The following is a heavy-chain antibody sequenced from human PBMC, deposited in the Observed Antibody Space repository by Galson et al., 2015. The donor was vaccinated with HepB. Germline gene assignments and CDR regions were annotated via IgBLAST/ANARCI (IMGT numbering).Heavy chain of an antibody. CDR1: GFTFSSYS. CDR2: ISSSSSYI. V-gene: IGHV3-21*01. CDR3: ARDSLLLRYFDWLTTPFDY. D-gene: IGHD3-9*01. Sequence: SLRLSCAASGFTFSSYSMNWVRQAPGKGLEWVSSISSSSSYIYYADSVKGRFTISRDNAKNSLYLQMNSLRAEDTAVYYCARDSLLLRYFDWLTTPFDYWGQGTLVTVSS. J-gene: IGHJ4*02.